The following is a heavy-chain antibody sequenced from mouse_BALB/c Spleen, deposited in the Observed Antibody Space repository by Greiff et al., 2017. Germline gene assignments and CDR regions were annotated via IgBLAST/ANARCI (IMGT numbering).Heavy chain of an antibody. D-gene: IGHD2-4*01. CDR3: ARVYFYDYDGYYAMDY. CDR1: GFTFSSYA. Sequence: EVMLVESGGGLVKPGGSLKLSCAASGFTFSSYAMSWVRQTPEKRLEWVASISSGGSTYYPDSVKGRFTISRDNARNILYLQMSSLRSEDTAMYYCARVYFYDYDGYYAMDYWGQGTSVTVSS. V-gene: IGHV5-6-5*01. CDR2: ISSGGST. J-gene: IGHJ4*01.